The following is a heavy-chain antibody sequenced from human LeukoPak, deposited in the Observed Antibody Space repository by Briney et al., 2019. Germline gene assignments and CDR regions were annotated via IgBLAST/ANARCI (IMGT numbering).Heavy chain of an antibody. J-gene: IGHJ6*02. Sequence: GGSLRLSCAASGFTFSSYAMHWVRQAPGKGLEWVAVISYDGSDKYYADSVKGRFTISRDNSKNTLYLQMNSLRAEDTAVYYCARGPYRLNYDFWSGYYWNYYYYGMDVWGQGTTVTVSS. D-gene: IGHD3-3*01. CDR1: GFTFSSYA. V-gene: IGHV3-30-3*01. CDR3: ARGPYRLNYDFWSGYYWNYYYYGMDV. CDR2: ISYDGSDK.